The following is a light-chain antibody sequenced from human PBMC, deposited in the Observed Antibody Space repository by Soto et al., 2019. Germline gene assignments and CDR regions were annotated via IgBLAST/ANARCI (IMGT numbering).Light chain of an antibody. V-gene: IGKV1-39*01. J-gene: IGKJ1*01. CDR1: QPISDY. CDR3: QQHYNTPRT. Sequence: DIQMTQSPSSLSASVGDRVTITCRTSQPISDYLNWYQQKPGKAPTLLIYTTSNLQSGVPSRFSGSGSATHFTLTISSLQPEDFATYYCQQHYNTPRTFGQGTRWIS. CDR2: TTS.